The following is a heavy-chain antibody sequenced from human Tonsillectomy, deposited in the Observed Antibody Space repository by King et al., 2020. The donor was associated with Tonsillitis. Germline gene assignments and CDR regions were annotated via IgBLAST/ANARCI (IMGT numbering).Heavy chain of an antibody. CDR2: IFWNDEK. Sequence: TLKESGPVLVKPTETLTLTCTVSGFSLNTERIGVSWIRQPPGKALEWLAHIFWNDEKSYSTSLKRRPTISKDTSKSQVVLTMTNLDPVDTATYYCARFLYGSGNYYMGGFDYWGQGTLVTVSS. D-gene: IGHD3-10*01. V-gene: IGHV2-26*01. CDR3: ARFLYGSGNYYMGGFDY. J-gene: IGHJ4*02. CDR1: GFSLNTERIG.